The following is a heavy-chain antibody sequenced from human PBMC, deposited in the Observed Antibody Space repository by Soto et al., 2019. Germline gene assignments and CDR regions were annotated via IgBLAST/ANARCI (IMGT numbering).Heavy chain of an antibody. D-gene: IGHD3-3*01. CDR2: ISYDGSNK. Sequence: QVQLVESGGGVVQPGRSLRLSCAASGFTFSSYAMHWVRQAPGKGLEWVAVISYDGSNKYYADSVKGRFTISRDNSKNTLYLQRNILRAEDTAVYYCARDRFWSGYSERYYYYYGMDVWGQGTTVTVSS. CDR3: ARDRFWSGYSERYYYYYGMDV. CDR1: GFTFSSYA. J-gene: IGHJ6*02. V-gene: IGHV3-30-3*01.